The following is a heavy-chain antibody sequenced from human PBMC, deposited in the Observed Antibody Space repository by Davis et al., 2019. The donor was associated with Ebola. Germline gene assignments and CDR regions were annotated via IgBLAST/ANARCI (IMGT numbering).Heavy chain of an antibody. CDR2: INHSGST. J-gene: IGHJ6*02. CDR3: RGDYYYGMGV. Sequence: PSETLSLTCAVYGGSFSGYYWSWIRQPPGKGLEWIGEINHSGSTNYNPSLKSRVTISVDTSKNQFSLKLSSVTAADTAVYYCRGDYYYGMGVWGQGTTVTVSS. CDR1: GGSFSGYY. V-gene: IGHV4-34*01.